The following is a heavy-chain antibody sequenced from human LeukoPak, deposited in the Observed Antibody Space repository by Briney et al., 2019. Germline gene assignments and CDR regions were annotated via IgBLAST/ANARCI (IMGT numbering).Heavy chain of an antibody. CDR3: AKNHGASTGYDY. V-gene: IGHV3-23*01. CDR2: MSGSGNTI. J-gene: IGHJ4*03. CDR1: GFTFSSNA. D-gene: IGHD1-14*01. Sequence: GGSLRLSCAASGFTFSSNAMTWVRQAPGKGLEWVSAMSGSGNTIYYADSVQGRFTISRDNSKNTLYLQMNSLRAEDTAIYYCAKNHGASTGYDYWGRGTTVTVSS.